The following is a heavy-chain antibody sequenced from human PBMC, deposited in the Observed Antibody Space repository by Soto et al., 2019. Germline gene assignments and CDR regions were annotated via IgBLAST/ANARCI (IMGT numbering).Heavy chain of an antibody. CDR3: ARYKGSGSNYFDY. V-gene: IGHV4-59*01. CDR2: LSYSGNT. Sequence: SETLSLTCAVSGDSISSYYWSWIRQPPGKGLEWIGYLSYSGNTNYNPSLKSRVTISVDTSKKQFSLRLTSVTAADTAVYYCARYKGSGSNYFDYWGQGTLVTVSS. J-gene: IGHJ4*02. D-gene: IGHD3-10*01. CDR1: GDSISSYY.